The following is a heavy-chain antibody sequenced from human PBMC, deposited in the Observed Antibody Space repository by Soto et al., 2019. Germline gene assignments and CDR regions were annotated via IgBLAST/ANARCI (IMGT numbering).Heavy chain of an antibody. Sequence: ASVKVSCKASGYTFTRYGITWVRQAPGQGLEWMGWISADNVKTKYAQKIQGRVTMTTDTSTSTAYVELRSLRSDDTAVYYCARLISGTYSDWFDPWGQGTLVTVSS. CDR3: ARLISGTYSDWFDP. D-gene: IGHD1-26*01. CDR1: GYTFTRYG. V-gene: IGHV1-18*01. J-gene: IGHJ5*02. CDR2: ISADNVKT.